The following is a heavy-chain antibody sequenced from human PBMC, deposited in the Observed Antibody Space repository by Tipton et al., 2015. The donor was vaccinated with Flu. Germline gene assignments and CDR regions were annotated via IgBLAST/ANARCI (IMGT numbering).Heavy chain of an antibody. CDR2: IWYDGSNI. CDR1: GFTFHDAW. V-gene: IGHV3-33*08. D-gene: IGHD3-16*01. Sequence: SLRLSCTASGFTFHDAWMGWVRQAPGKGLEWVAVIWYDGSNIHYADSVQSRFTISRANSKNTLYLQMNGPRAEVTAVYYCAGGEGVVNYYFGMEAWGQGTTVTVPS. CDR3: AGGEGVVNYYFGMEA. J-gene: IGHJ6*01.